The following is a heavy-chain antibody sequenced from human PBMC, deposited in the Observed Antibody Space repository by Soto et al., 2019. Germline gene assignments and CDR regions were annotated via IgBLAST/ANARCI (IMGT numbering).Heavy chain of an antibody. CDR3: ASRLTVVVPAAIRPRYYYYGMEV. Sequence: SVKVSCKASGGTFSSYAISWVRQAPGQGLEWMGGIIPIFGTANYAQKFQGRVTITADESTSTAYMELSSLRSEDTAVYYCASRLTVVVPAAIRPRYYYYGMEVWGQGTTVTVS. CDR1: GGTFSSYA. J-gene: IGHJ6*02. D-gene: IGHD2-2*01. CDR2: IIPIFGTA. V-gene: IGHV1-69*13.